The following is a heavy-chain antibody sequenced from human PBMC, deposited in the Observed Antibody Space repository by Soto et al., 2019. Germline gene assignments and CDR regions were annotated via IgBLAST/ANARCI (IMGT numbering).Heavy chain of an antibody. CDR3: ASTSGSRLRLDWFDP. J-gene: IGHJ5*02. CDR2: IIPIFGTA. V-gene: IGHV1-69*13. CDR1: GGTFSSCA. Sequence: SVKVSCKASGGTFSSCAISWVRQAPGQGLEWMGGIIPIFGTANYAQKFQGRVTITADESTSTAYMELSSLRSEDTAVYYCASTSGSRLRLDWFDPWGQGTLVTVSS. D-gene: IGHD3-10*01.